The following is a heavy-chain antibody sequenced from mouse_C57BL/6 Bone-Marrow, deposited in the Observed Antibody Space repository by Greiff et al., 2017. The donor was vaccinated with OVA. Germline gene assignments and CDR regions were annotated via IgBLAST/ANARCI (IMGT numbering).Heavy chain of an antibody. CDR2: IDPETGGT. D-gene: IGHD1-1*01. CDR1: GYTFTDYE. J-gene: IGHJ1*03. CDR3: TRVDYYASSHWYFDV. Sequence: SGAELVRPGASVTLSCKASGYTFTDYEMHWVKQTPVHGLEWIGAIDPETGGTAYNQKFKGKAILTADKSSSTDYMELRSLTSEDSAVYYCTRVDYYASSHWYFDVWGTGTTLTVSS. V-gene: IGHV1-15*01.